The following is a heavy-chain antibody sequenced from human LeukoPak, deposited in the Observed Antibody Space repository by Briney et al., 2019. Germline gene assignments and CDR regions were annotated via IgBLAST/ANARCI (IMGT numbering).Heavy chain of an antibody. V-gene: IGHV3-30-3*01. D-gene: IGHD1-14*01. CDR3: ARVINGYLDY. CDR1: GFTFSSYA. CDR2: ISYDGSNK. J-gene: IGHJ4*02. Sequence: GGSLRLSCAASGFTFSSYAMHWVRQAPGKGLEWVAVISYDGSNKYYADSVKGRFTISRGNSKNTLYLQMNSLRAEDTAVYYCARVINGYLDYWGQGTLVTVSS.